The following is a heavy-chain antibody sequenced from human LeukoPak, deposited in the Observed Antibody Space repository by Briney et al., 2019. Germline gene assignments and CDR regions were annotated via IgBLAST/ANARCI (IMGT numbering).Heavy chain of an antibody. Sequence: SQTLSLTCTVSGGSISSGSYSWSWIRQPAGKGLEWIGRIYSSGRTNYNPSLKSRVTISIDTSKNQFSLRLSSVTAADTAVYYCARDLGGRYSSENWFDPWGQGTLVTVSS. J-gene: IGHJ5*02. CDR1: GGSISSGSYS. V-gene: IGHV4-61*02. CDR2: IYSSGRT. CDR3: ARDLGGRYSSENWFDP. D-gene: IGHD1-26*01.